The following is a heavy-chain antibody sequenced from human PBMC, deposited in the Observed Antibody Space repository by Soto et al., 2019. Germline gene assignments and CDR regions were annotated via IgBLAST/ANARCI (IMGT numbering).Heavy chain of an antibody. V-gene: IGHV3-15*01. J-gene: IGHJ4*02. Sequence: GGSLRLSCAASGFTFSNAWMSWVHQAPGKGLEWVGRIKSKTDGGTTDYAAPVKGRFTISRDDSKNTLYLQMNSLKTEDTAVYYCTTGIRDGYNFFDYWGQGTLVTVSS. CDR3: TTGIRDGYNFFDY. D-gene: IGHD5-12*01. CDR1: GFTFSNAW. CDR2: IKSKTDGGTT.